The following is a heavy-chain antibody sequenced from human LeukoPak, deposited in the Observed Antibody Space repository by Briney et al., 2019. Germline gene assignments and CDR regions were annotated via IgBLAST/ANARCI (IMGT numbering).Heavy chain of an antibody. V-gene: IGHV1-2*02. J-gene: IGHJ4*02. CDR3: APSAEAYTSWWKV. CDR1: GYKFTDDY. Sequence: ASVKVSCKASGYKFTDDYMRWVRHAPGQGLEFMGWINPDSGFTNYAQKFKGRVTMTRDTSISTAYLEVRSLTSDDTAVYDCAPSAEAYTSWWKVWGQGTLVTVSS. D-gene: IGHD3-16*01. CDR2: INPDSGFT.